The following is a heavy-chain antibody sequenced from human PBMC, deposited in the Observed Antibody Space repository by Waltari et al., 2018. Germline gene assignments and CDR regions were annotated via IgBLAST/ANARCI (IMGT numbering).Heavy chain of an antibody. CDR2: IIPILGIA. Sequence: QVQLVQSGAEVKKPGSSVKVPCKASGGTFSSYAISWVRPAPGQGLEWMGRIIPILGIANYAQKFQGRVTITADKSTSTAYMELSSLRSEDTAVYYCARDLSEEYSSSSGDYWGQGTLVTVSS. J-gene: IGHJ4*02. D-gene: IGHD6-6*01. V-gene: IGHV1-69*09. CDR3: ARDLSEEYSSSSGDY. CDR1: GGTFSSYA.